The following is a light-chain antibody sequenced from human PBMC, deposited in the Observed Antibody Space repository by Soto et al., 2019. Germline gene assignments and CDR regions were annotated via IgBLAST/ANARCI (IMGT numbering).Light chain of an antibody. CDR3: LQDDTYPRT. CDR1: QDIRND. J-gene: IGKJ3*01. V-gene: IGKV1-6*01. Sequence: AIQMTHSPSSLSSSVGDRVTITCRASQDIRNDLGWYQHKPGKATNLLIYNASSLQSGVPSRFNGSGSGTDFTLPISSLQPEDSATYYCLQDDTYPRTFGPGTKVDVK. CDR2: NAS.